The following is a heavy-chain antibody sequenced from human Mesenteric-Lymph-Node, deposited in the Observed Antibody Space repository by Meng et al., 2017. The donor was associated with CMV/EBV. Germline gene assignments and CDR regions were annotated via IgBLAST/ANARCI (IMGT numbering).Heavy chain of an antibody. CDR2: IIPILGIA. CDR3: ARDDCSSTSCYGGSYY. V-gene: IGHV1-69*10. D-gene: IGHD2-2*01. Sequence: SVKVSCKASGGTFSSYTINWVRQAPGQGLEWMGGIIPILGIANYAQKFQGRVTITADKSTSTAYMELSSLRSEDTAVYYCARDDCSSTSCYGGSYYWGQGTLVTVSS. CDR1: GGTFSSYT. J-gene: IGHJ4*02.